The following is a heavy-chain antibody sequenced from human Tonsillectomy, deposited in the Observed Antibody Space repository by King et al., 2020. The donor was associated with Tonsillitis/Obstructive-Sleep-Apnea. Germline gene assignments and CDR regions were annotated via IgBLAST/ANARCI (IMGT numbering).Heavy chain of an antibody. V-gene: IGHV7-4-1*02. D-gene: IGHD3-10*01. CDR2: INTETGNP. Sequence: QLVQSGSELKKPGASVKVSCKASGYTFTSYTMDWVRQAPGQGLEWMGWINTETGNPTYVQGFTGRFVFSLDTSVSTAYLQISSLKAEDNAVYYCARDGSGTYRYYYYMDVWGKGTTVTVSS. J-gene: IGHJ6*03. CDR1: GYTFTSYT. CDR3: ARDGSGTYRYYYYMDV.